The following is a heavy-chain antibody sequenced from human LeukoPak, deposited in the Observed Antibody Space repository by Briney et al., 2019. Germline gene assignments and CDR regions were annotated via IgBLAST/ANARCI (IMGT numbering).Heavy chain of an antibody. CDR2: INHSGST. Sequence: SETLSLTCAVYGGSFSGYYWSWIRQPPGKGLEWIGEINHSGSTNYNPSLKSRVTISVDTSKNQFSLKLSSVTAADTAVYYCARAAPRSWVSSGYYRPWGQGTLVTVSS. J-gene: IGHJ5*02. CDR3: ARAAPRSWVSSGYYRP. V-gene: IGHV4-34*01. D-gene: IGHD3-22*01. CDR1: GGSFSGYY.